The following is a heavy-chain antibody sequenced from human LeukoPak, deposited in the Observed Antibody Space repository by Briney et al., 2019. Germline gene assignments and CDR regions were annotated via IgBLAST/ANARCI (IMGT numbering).Heavy chain of an antibody. Sequence: ASVKVSCKVSGYTLTELSMHWVRQAPGKGLEWMGVINPSGGSTTYAQKFQGRVTLTRDTSTRTVYMELRSLRSDDTAVYYCARQGGYSSAIGMGYWGQGTLVTVSS. V-gene: IGHV1-46*01. CDR2: INPSGGST. CDR3: ARQGGYSSAIGMGY. J-gene: IGHJ4*02. D-gene: IGHD6-19*01. CDR1: GYTLTELS.